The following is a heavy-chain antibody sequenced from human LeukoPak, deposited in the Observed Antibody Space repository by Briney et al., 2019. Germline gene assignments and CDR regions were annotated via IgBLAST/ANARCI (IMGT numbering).Heavy chain of an antibody. D-gene: IGHD4-17*01. J-gene: IGHJ6*02. CDR3: ARVTGDDYGDYAGLDV. V-gene: IGHV1-3*01. Sequence: KFQGRATITRDTSASTAYMELSSLRSEDTAVYYCARVTGDDYGDYAGLDVWGQGTTVTVSS.